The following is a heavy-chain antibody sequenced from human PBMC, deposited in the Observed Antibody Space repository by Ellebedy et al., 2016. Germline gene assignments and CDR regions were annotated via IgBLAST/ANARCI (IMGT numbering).Heavy chain of an antibody. V-gene: IGHV3-74*01. CDR3: ASTRGP. J-gene: IGHJ5*02. CDR1: GFTFTDYW. D-gene: IGHD2-2*01. Sequence: GGSLRLXCAASGFTFTDYWMHWVRQVPGKGLVWVSRLNRDASITKYADSVEGRFTISRDNAKNSLYLQMNSLRAEDTAVYYCASTRGPWGQGTLVTVSS. CDR2: LNRDASIT.